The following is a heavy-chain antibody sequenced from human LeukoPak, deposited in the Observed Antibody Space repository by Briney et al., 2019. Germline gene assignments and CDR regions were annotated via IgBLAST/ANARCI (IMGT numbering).Heavy chain of an antibody. D-gene: IGHD2-15*01. CDR1: GFTFSTYA. J-gene: IGHJ3*01. CDR2: ISGNGRST. CDR3: TRDIGRLRGDAFDF. Sequence: GGSVRLSCTASGFTFSTYATHWVRQAPGKGLEYVSGISGNGRSTFYASSVKGRFTVSRDNSKDTLYLQMGSLRAEDMAVYYCTRDIGRLRGDAFDFWGQGTMVTASA. V-gene: IGHV3-64*01.